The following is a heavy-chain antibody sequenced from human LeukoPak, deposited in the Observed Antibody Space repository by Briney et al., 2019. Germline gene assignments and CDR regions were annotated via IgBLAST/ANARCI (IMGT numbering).Heavy chain of an antibody. Sequence: GGSLRLFCAASGFTFRVYYMSWIRQARGGGRVWVSYISSSGSTIYYADSVKGRFTISRDNAKNSLYLQMNSLRAEDTAVYYCARVREYSSGWPSDYWGQGTLVTVSS. CDR3: ARVREYSSGWPSDY. CDR2: ISSSGSTI. J-gene: IGHJ4*02. D-gene: IGHD6-19*01. CDR1: GFTFRVYY. V-gene: IGHV3-11*04.